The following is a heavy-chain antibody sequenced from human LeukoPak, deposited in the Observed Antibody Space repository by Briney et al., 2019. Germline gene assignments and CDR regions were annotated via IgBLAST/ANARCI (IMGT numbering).Heavy chain of an antibody. D-gene: IGHD2-15*01. CDR2: IYHSGST. CDR1: GGSISSSSYY. Sequence: SETLSLTCTVSGGSISSSSYYWGWIRQPPGKGLEWIGSIYHSGSTYYNPSLKSRVTISVDTSKNQFSLKLSSVTAADTAVYYCARDGLSGYCSGGSCYSGFDYWGQGTLITVSS. V-gene: IGHV4-39*07. CDR3: ARDGLSGYCSGGSCYSGFDY. J-gene: IGHJ4*02.